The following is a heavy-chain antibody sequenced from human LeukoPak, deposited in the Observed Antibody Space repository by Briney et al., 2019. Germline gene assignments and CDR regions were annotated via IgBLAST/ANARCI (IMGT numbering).Heavy chain of an antibody. V-gene: IGHV1-18*01. Sequence: ASVKVSCKASGYSFSSYGISWVRQAPGQGLEYMGWISAYNGNTYYVQRLQGRVTMTTDTSTSTAYMELRSLRSDDTAVYYCAKTVTSRSWWLDPWGQGTLATVSS. J-gene: IGHJ5*02. CDR2: ISAYNGNT. CDR3: AKTVTSRSWWLDP. D-gene: IGHD4-17*01. CDR1: GYSFSSYG.